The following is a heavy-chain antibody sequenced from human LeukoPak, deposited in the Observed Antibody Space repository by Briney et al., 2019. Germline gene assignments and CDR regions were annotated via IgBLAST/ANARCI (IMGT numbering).Heavy chain of an antibody. D-gene: IGHD3-10*01. CDR2: ISWNSGSI. V-gene: IGHV3-9*01. Sequence: GRSLRLSCAASGFIFDDYAMHWVRQAPGKGLEWVSGISWNSGSIGYGDSVKGRFTISRDNAKNSLYLQMNSLRAEDTASYYCAKDGYYGSGSYNYYYGMDVWGQGTTVTVSS. J-gene: IGHJ6*02. CDR1: GFIFDDYA. CDR3: AKDGYYGSGSYNYYYGMDV.